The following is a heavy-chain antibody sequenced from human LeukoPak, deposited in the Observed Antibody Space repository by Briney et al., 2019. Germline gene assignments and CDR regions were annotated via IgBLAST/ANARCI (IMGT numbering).Heavy chain of an antibody. V-gene: IGHV1-46*01. CDR2: INPSGCST. CDR1: GYTFTIYY. CDR3: ASELSRGDEGFDY. Sequence: ASVTVSFKASGYTFTIYYMHWVRQAPGQGLEWMGIINPSGCSTSYAQKFHGRVIMTRDTSTSTVYMELSSLRPEDTAVYYCASELSRGDEGFDYWGQGTLVTVSP. J-gene: IGHJ4*02. D-gene: IGHD3-10*01.